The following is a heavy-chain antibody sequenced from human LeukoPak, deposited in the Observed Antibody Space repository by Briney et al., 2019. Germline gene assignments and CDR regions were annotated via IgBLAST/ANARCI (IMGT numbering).Heavy chain of an antibody. Sequence: PSETLSLTCAVSGGSINSSNWWSWVRQPPGKGLEWIGEIYHSGSTNYNPSLKSRVTISVDKSKNQFSLKLSSVTAADTAVYYCARAGGPVPLFDYWGQGTLVTVSS. V-gene: IGHV4-4*02. CDR1: GGSINSSNW. CDR2: IYHSGST. J-gene: IGHJ4*02. D-gene: IGHD3-16*01. CDR3: ARAGGPVPLFDY.